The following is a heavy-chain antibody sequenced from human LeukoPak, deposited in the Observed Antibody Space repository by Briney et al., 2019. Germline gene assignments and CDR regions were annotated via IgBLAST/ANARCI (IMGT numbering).Heavy chain of an antibody. Sequence: PGGSLRLSCAASGFTFSSYSMNWVRQAPGKGLEWVSGISWNSGSIGYADSVKGRFTISRDNAKNSLYLQMNSLRAEDTALYYCAKDQGYDILTGYYNPNWFDPWGQGTLVTVSS. J-gene: IGHJ5*02. D-gene: IGHD3-9*01. CDR1: GFTFSSYS. V-gene: IGHV3-9*01. CDR2: ISWNSGSI. CDR3: AKDQGYDILTGYYNPNWFDP.